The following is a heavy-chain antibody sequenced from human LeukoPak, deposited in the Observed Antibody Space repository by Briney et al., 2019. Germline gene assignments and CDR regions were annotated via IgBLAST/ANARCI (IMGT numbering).Heavy chain of an antibody. D-gene: IGHD3-9*01. Sequence: SETLSLTCAVSGYSISSGYYWGWIRQPPGKGLEWIGSIYRSGSTYYNPSLKSRVTISVDTSKNQFSLKLSSVTAADTAVYYCARQLRYFDWPKPLDVWGKGTTVTVSS. V-gene: IGHV4-38-2*01. CDR1: GYSISSGYY. CDR3: ARQLRYFDWPKPLDV. CDR2: IYRSGST. J-gene: IGHJ6*04.